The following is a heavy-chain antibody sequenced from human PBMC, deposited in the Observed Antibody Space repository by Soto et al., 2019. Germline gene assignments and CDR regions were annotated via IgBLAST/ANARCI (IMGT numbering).Heavy chain of an antibody. CDR2: ISYDGSNK. CDR3: ARTAMVGPYYYSGMDV. V-gene: IGHV3-30-3*01. D-gene: IGHD5-18*01. Sequence: QVQLVESGGGVVQPGRSLRLSCAASGFTFSSYAMHWVRQAPGKGLEWVAVISYDGSNKYYADSVKGRFTISRDNSKNTLYLQMNSLRAEDTAVYYCARTAMVGPYYYSGMDVWGQGTTVTVSS. J-gene: IGHJ6*02. CDR1: GFTFSSYA.